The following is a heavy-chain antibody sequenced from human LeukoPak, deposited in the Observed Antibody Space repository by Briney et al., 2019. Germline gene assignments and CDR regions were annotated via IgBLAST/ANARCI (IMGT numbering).Heavy chain of an antibody. Sequence: SSQTLSLTCTVSGGSISSGDYYWSWIRQPPGKGLEWIGYIYYSGGTYYNPSLKSRVTISVDTSKNQFSLKLSSVTAADTAVYYCARYWSGRNAFEIWGQGTMVTVSS. CDR2: IYYSGGT. CDR3: ARYWSGRNAFEI. CDR1: GGSISSGDYY. J-gene: IGHJ3*02. D-gene: IGHD3-3*01. V-gene: IGHV4-30-4*01.